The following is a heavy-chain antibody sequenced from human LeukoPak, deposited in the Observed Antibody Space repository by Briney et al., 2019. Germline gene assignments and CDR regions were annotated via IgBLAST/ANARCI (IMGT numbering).Heavy chain of an antibody. CDR2: INTNTGNP. CDR1: GYTFTSYA. D-gene: IGHD3-3*01. CDR3: ARDAPGYYDFWSGYSQYYYYYYGMDV. V-gene: IGHV7-4-1*02. Sequence: ASVKVSCKASGYTFTSYAMNWVQQAPGQGLEWMGWINTNTGNPTYAQGFTGRFVFSLDTSVSTAYLQISSLKAEDTAVYYCARDAPGYYDFWSGYSQYYYYYYGMDVWGQGTTVTVSS. J-gene: IGHJ6*02.